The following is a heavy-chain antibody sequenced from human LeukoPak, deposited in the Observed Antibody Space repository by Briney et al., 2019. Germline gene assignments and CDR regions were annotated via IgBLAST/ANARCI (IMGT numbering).Heavy chain of an antibody. J-gene: IGHJ4*02. D-gene: IGHD2-15*01. Sequence: GGSLRLSCAASGFAFSDFWMSWVRQAPGRGLEWVANIRHDGNAKNYVPSVRGRFTISRDNAKNSLYLQMNSLTVEDTAVYYCATSHDSAGNDWGQGTLVTVSS. CDR2: IRHDGNAK. V-gene: IGHV3-7*01. CDR1: GFAFSDFW. CDR3: ATSHDSAGND.